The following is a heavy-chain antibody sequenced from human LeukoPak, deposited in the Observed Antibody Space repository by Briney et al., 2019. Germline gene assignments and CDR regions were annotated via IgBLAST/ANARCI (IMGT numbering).Heavy chain of an antibody. Sequence: ASVKVSCKASGYTFTGYYMHWVRQAPGQGLEWTGWINPNSGGTNYAQKFQGRVTMTRDTSISTAYMELSRLRSDDTAVYYCARELDFWSGLDYWGQGTLVTVSS. CDR1: GYTFTGYY. CDR2: INPNSGGT. J-gene: IGHJ4*02. V-gene: IGHV1-2*02. D-gene: IGHD3-3*01. CDR3: ARELDFWSGLDY.